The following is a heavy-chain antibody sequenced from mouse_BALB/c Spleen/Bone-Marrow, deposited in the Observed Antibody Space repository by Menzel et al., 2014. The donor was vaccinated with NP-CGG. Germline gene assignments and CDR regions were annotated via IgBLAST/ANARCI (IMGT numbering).Heavy chain of an antibody. Sequence: QVHVKQSGSVLVRPGASVKLSCKASGYTFTSSWMHWAKQRPGQGLEWIGEIHPNSGNTNYNEKFKGKATLTVDTSSSTAYVDLCSLTSEDSAVYYCARSTTATYFDVWGAGTTVTVSS. CDR3: ARSTTATYFDV. V-gene: IGHV1S130*01. D-gene: IGHD1-2*01. CDR1: GYTFTSSW. J-gene: IGHJ1*01. CDR2: IHPNSGNT.